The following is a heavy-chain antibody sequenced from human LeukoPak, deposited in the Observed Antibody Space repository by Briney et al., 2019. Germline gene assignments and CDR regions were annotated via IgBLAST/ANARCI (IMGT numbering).Heavy chain of an antibody. V-gene: IGHV3-21*01. J-gene: IGHJ4*02. D-gene: IGHD1-1*01. CDR3: ASTTGDGY. CDR2: ISSSSSYI. Sequence: GGSLRLSCAASGFTFSSYSMKWVRQAAGKGVEWVSSISSSSSYIYYADSVKGSITISRDNAKNSLYLQMNRLRAEDTAVYYCASTTGDGYWGQGTLVTVSS. CDR1: GFTFSSYS.